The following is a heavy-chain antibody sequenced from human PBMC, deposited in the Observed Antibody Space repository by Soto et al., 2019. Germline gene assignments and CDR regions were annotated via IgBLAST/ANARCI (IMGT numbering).Heavy chain of an antibody. D-gene: IGHD2-2*01. Sequence: AASVKVSCKASGYTFTTYGINWVRQAPGQGLEWMGWASPYNGDTAYAQKVQGRVTMTTDTSTTTAYLELRSLRSDDTAVYYCAREVGHMDVWGQGTTVTVSS. V-gene: IGHV1-18*04. CDR1: GYTFTTYG. CDR2: ASPYNGDT. CDR3: AREVGHMDV. J-gene: IGHJ6*02.